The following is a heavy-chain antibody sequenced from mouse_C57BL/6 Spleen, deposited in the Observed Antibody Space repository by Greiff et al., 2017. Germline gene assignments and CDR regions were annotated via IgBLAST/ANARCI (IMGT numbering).Heavy chain of an antibody. V-gene: IGHV1-63*01. CDR1: GYTFTNYW. Sequence: QVQLQQSGAELVRPGTSVKMSCTASGYTFTNYWIGWAKQRPGHGLEWIGDIYPGGGYTNYNEKFKGKATLTADKSSSTAYMQFSSLTSEDSAIYYCAREGYYGSSPYYYAMEYWGQGTSVTVSS. J-gene: IGHJ4*01. D-gene: IGHD1-1*01. CDR2: IYPGGGYT. CDR3: AREGYYGSSPYYYAMEY.